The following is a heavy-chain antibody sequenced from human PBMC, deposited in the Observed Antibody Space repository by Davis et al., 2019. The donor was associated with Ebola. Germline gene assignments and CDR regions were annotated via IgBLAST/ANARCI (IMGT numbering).Heavy chain of an antibody. D-gene: IGHD3-10*01. J-gene: IGHJ6*02. Sequence: AASVKVSCKASGYTFTSYDINWVRQATGQGLEWMGWMNPNSGNTGYAQKLQGRVTMTTDTSTSTAYMELRSLRSDDTAVYYCARDSPYMVQGVYYYGMDVWGQGTTVTVSS. CDR1: GYTFTSYD. V-gene: IGHV1-8*01. CDR2: MNPNSGNT. CDR3: ARDSPYMVQGVYYYGMDV.